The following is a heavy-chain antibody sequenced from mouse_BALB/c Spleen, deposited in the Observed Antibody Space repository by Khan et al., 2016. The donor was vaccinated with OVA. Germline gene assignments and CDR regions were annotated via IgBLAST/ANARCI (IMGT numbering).Heavy chain of an antibody. Sequence: EVELVESGGGLVRPGGSLKLSCAASGFSFSTYSMSWVRQTPGKRLEWVATISSGGTYTYYPDSVKGRFTISRDNAKNTLYLEMCSLKSEDTANYYCTRHRGYYDYNPYFDFWGQGTTLTVSS. D-gene: IGHD2-4*01. CDR3: TRHRGYYDYNPYFDF. CDR1: GFSFSTYS. CDR2: ISSGGTYT. J-gene: IGHJ2*01. V-gene: IGHV5-6-4*01.